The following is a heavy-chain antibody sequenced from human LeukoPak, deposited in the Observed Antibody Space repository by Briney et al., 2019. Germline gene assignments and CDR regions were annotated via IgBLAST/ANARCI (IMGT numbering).Heavy chain of an antibody. J-gene: IGHJ4*02. D-gene: IGHD5-24*01. CDR3: TTMAKY. V-gene: IGHV3-15*01. CDR2: IKSETEGWTT. CDR1: GFTFSKAW. Sequence: GGSLRLSCAASGFTFSKAWMNWVRHAPGKGLEWVGRIKSETEGWTTDYAAPVKGRFTISRDDSKNTVHLQMSSLKVEDTAMYYCTTMAKYWGQGTPVTVSS.